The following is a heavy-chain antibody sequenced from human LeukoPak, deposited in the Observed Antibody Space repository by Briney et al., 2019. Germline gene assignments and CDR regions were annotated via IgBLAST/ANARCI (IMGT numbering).Heavy chain of an antibody. Sequence: PGGSLRLSCVASGFIVSNNYLNWVRQAPGKGLEWLSIIYVDNNVYYADSVKGRFTISRDNAKNSLYLQMNSLRAEDTAIYYCTRVGYIDEGIDYWGQGTLVTVSS. J-gene: IGHJ4*02. CDR2: IYVDNNV. V-gene: IGHV3-66*01. CDR3: TRVGYIDEGIDY. CDR1: GFIVSNNY. D-gene: IGHD5-24*01.